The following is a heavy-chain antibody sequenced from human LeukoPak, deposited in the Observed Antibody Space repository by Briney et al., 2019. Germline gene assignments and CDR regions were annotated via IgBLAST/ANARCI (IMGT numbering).Heavy chain of an antibody. D-gene: IGHD1-7*01. V-gene: IGHV3-11*04. Sequence: PGGSLRLSCAASGFTFSDYNMRWIRQAPGKGLEWVSSISRSGSTKYHADSVKGRFTISRDNAKNSLYLQMNSLRAEDTAVYYCARDSGNYLDAFDIWGQGTMVTVSS. CDR3: ARDSGNYLDAFDI. J-gene: IGHJ3*02. CDR1: GFTFSDYN. CDR2: ISRSGSTK.